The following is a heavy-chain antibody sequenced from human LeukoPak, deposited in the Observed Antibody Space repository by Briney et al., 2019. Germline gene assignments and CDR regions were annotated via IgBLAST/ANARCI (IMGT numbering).Heavy chain of an antibody. CDR2: IKTQADGGAT. Sequence: GGSLRLSCAASGFTFTNAWMTWVRQAPGKGLEWVGRIKTQADGGATDSAAPVKGRSTISRDDSKNMVYPQMDSLKTEDTAVYYCATRQLPNCDCPLDFWGQGTLVTVSS. CDR1: GFTFTNAW. CDR3: ATRQLPNCDCPLDF. D-gene: IGHD2-21*02. J-gene: IGHJ4*02. V-gene: IGHV3-15*01.